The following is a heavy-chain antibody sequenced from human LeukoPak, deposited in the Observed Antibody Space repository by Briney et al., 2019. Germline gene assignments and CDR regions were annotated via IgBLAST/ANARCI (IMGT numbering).Heavy chain of an antibody. Sequence: PSETLSLTCAVYGGSVSGYYWSWIRQPPGKGLEWIGEINHSGSTNYNPSLKSRVTISVDTSKTQFSLKLSSVTAADTAVYYCARGIQWLRRGGFDYWGQGTLVTVSS. V-gene: IGHV4-34*01. CDR3: ARGIQWLRRGGFDY. J-gene: IGHJ4*02. CDR1: GGSVSGYY. D-gene: IGHD5-12*01. CDR2: INHSGST.